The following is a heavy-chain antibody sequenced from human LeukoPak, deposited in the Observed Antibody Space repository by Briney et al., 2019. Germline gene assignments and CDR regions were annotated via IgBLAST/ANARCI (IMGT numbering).Heavy chain of an antibody. CDR3: AREAAAGNLNWFDP. CDR1: GFTFSSYS. D-gene: IGHD6-13*01. V-gene: IGHV3-48*01. CDR2: ISSSSSTR. Sequence: GGSLRLSCAASGFTFSSYSMNWVRQAPGKGLEWVSYISSSSSTRYYADSVKGRFTISRDNAKNSLYLQMNSLRGDDTAVYYCAREAAAGNLNWFDPWGQGTLVTVSS. J-gene: IGHJ5*02.